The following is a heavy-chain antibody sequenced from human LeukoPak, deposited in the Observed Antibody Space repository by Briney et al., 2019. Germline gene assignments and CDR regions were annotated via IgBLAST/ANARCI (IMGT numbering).Heavy chain of an antibody. CDR2: IYPGDSDT. J-gene: IGHJ4*02. CDR3: ARHVGRGSGSYYRGTIDY. Sequence: GESLKISCKGSGYSFTTYWIGWVRQMPGKGLEWMGIIYPGDSDTRYRPSFQGQVTISADKSISTAYLQWSSLKASDTAMYYCARHVGRGSGSYYRGTIDYWGQGTLVTVSS. D-gene: IGHD3-10*01. CDR1: GYSFTTYW. V-gene: IGHV5-51*01.